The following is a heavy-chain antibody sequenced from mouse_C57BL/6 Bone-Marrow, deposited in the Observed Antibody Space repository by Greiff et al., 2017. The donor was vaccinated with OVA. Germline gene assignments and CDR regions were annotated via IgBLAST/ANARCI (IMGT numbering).Heavy chain of an antibody. CDR2: INSDGGST. J-gene: IGHJ3*01. CDR3: ARHLCLPAWFAY. D-gene: IGHD2-2*01. Sequence: EVQVVESGGGLVQPGESLKLSCESYEYEFPSHDMSWVRKTPEKRLELVAGINSDGGSTYYPETMKRRFIISRDKTKKTRYMQMSMLWAEDTALYFCARHLCLPAWFAYWGQGTRVTVSA. V-gene: IGHV5-2*01. CDR1: EYEFPSHD.